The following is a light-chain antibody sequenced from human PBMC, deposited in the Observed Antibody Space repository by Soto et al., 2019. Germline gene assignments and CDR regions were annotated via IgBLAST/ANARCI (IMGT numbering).Light chain of an antibody. Sequence: QSVLTQSPSVSGAPGQRVTISCTGSSSNIGTNYDVHWYQQFPGRAPKLLIYGNTNRPSGVPDRFSASKSGTSASLAITGLQADDEAEYYCQSYDSRLSGWVFGGGTKLTVL. J-gene: IGLJ3*02. CDR1: SSNIGTNYD. CDR2: GNT. V-gene: IGLV1-40*01. CDR3: QSYDSRLSGWV.